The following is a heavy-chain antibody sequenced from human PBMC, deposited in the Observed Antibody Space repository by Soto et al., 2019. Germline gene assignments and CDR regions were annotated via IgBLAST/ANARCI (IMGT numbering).Heavy chain of an antibody. J-gene: IGHJ5*01. CDR3: ARDRYFYDSAGYYRTLDS. D-gene: IGHD3-22*01. Sequence: QVHLQESGPGLVKPSETLSLSCTISGGSFNNDYWTWIRQSPGKGLEWIGYIFHSGITDYNPSVKSRVTISIDKSKNLFSLKLTSVTAADTAVYYCARDRYFYDSAGYYRTLDSWGQGILVTVSS. CDR2: IFHSGIT. V-gene: IGHV4-59*01. CDR1: GGSFNNDY.